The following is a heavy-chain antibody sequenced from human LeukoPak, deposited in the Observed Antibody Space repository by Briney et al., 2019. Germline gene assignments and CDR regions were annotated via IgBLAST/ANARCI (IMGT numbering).Heavy chain of an antibody. CDR2: ISGSGGST. Sequence: PGGSLRLSCAASGFTFSSYAMSWVRQAPGKGLEWVSAISGSGGSTYYADSVKGRFTISRDNSKNTLYLQMNSLRAEDTAVYYCVTLAGDYYDSSGYYYYYYCMDVWGKGTTVTVSS. D-gene: IGHD3-22*01. CDR1: GFTFSSYA. J-gene: IGHJ6*03. V-gene: IGHV3-23*01. CDR3: VTLAGDYYDSSGYYYYYYCMDV.